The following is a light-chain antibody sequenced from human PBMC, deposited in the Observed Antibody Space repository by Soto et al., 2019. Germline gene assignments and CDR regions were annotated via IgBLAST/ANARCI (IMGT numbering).Light chain of an antibody. CDR1: QSIGHY. CDR2: DAY. V-gene: IGKV1-5*01. J-gene: IGKJ4*01. Sequence: DIHMTQSPSSLSASVGDRVTITCRASQSIGHYLSWFQQRPGKAPKLLIYDAYSLESGVPSRFSGRRSGTEFTLTIAGLQPEDFATYYCHQYESYSPLTFGGGTKVDIK. CDR3: HQYESYSPLT.